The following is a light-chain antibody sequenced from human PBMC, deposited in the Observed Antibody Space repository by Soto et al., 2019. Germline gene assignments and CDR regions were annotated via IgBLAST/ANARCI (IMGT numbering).Light chain of an antibody. CDR2: AAS. CDR1: QNIDIY. Sequence: DIQMTQSPSALSASVGDRVTITCRASQNIDIYLHWYRQKPGKAPELLIFAASSVPSEVPSRFSGSGSETDFTLAISSLQPEDVATYYCQQSYGSPPFTFGPGTKVDIK. CDR3: QQSYGSPPFT. V-gene: IGKV1-39*01. J-gene: IGKJ3*01.